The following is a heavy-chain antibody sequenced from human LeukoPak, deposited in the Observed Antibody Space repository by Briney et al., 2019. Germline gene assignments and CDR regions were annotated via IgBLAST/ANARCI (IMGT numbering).Heavy chain of an antibody. Sequence: PGGSLRLSCAASGFTFSSYSMNWVRQAPGRGLEWVSSISSSSSYIYYADSVKGRFTISRDNAKNSLYLQMNSLGAEDTAVYYCARDAVAGYFDYWGQGTLVTVSS. CDR3: ARDAVAGYFDY. V-gene: IGHV3-21*01. CDR2: ISSSSSYI. D-gene: IGHD6-19*01. CDR1: GFTFSSYS. J-gene: IGHJ4*02.